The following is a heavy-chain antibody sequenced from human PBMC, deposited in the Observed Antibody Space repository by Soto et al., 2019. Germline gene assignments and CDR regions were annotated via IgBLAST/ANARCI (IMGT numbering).Heavy chain of an antibody. CDR1: GGSFSGYY. Sequence: SETLSLTCAVYGGSFSGYYWSWIRQPPGKGLEWIGEINHSGSTNYNPSLKSRVTISVDTSKNQFSLKLSSVTAADTAVYYCARRPIVVVPAAKGGMDVWGKGTTVTVSS. J-gene: IGHJ6*04. CDR3: ARRPIVVVPAAKGGMDV. V-gene: IGHV4-34*01. D-gene: IGHD2-2*01. CDR2: INHSGST.